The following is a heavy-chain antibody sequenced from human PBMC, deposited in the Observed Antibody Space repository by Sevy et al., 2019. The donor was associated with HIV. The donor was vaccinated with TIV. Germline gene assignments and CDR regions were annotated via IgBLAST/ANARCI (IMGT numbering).Heavy chain of an antibody. CDR2: INHSGST. CDR3: ARHCGSTSCSHAFDI. V-gene: IGHV4-34*01. Sequence: SETLSLTCAVYGRSFSGYYWSWIRQPPGKGLEWIGEINHSGSTNYNPSLKSRVTISVDTSKNQFSLKLSSVTAADTAVYYCARHCGSTSCSHAFDIWGQGTMVTVSS. J-gene: IGHJ3*02. CDR1: GRSFSGYY. D-gene: IGHD2-2*01.